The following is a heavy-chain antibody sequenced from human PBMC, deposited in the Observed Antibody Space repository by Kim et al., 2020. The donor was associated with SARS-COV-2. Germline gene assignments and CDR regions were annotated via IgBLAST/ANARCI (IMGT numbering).Heavy chain of an antibody. CDR1: GGSISSSSYY. Sequence: SETLSLTCTVSGGSISSSSYYWGWIRQPPGKGLEWIGSIYYSGSTYYNPSLKSRVTISVDTSKNQFSLKLSSVTAADTAVYYCASDNAGSYAFDIWGQGTMVTVSS. D-gene: IGHD3-10*01. CDR2: IYYSGST. V-gene: IGHV4-39*01. J-gene: IGHJ3*02. CDR3: ASDNAGSYAFDI.